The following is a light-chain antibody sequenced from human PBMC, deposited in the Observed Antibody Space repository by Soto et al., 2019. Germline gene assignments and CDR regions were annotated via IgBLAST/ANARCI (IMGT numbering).Light chain of an antibody. V-gene: IGKV3-11*01. Sequence: EIVLTQSPDTLSLSPGERASLSCRASQSVSGFLAWYQQKPGQAPRLLVYDASYRASGIPARCSGSGTGTDFTLTISSLEHEDVAIYYCQQRAAWPLTFGGGTKVDIE. CDR2: DAS. J-gene: IGKJ4*01. CDR3: QQRAAWPLT. CDR1: QSVSGF.